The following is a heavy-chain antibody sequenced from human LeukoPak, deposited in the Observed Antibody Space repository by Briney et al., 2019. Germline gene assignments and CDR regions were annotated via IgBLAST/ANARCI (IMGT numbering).Heavy chain of an antibody. CDR1: GFTFSAYN. D-gene: IGHD3-10*01. CDR2: ISPTSTNI. Sequence: PGGSLKLSCQSSGFTFSAYNMPWIRQAPGKGLEWFPYISPTSTNIYYAGSVKVRFTIPRDKSKNSLFLQMTRLRVEDTAVYSCARYGMTTRKGDYWGQGTLVTVSS. V-gene: IGHV3-11*04. J-gene: IGHJ4*02. CDR3: ARYGMTTRKGDY.